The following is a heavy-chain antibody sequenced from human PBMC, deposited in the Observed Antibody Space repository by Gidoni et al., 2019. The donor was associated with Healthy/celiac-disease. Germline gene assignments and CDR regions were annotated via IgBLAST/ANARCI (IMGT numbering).Heavy chain of an antibody. CDR3: ARTGRITMVRGVIAVEVRGAAEFDP. CDR1: GFTFRSYI. CDR2: NSSSSSTI. Sequence: EVQLVESGGGLVQPGGSLRLSCAASGFTFRSYILHWVRQAPGKGLEWVSYNSSSSSTIYYADSVKGRFTISRDNAKNSLYLQRNSLRDEDTAVYYCARTGRITMVRGVIAVEVRGAAEFDPWGQGTLVTVSS. V-gene: IGHV3-48*02. J-gene: IGHJ5*02. D-gene: IGHD3-10*01.